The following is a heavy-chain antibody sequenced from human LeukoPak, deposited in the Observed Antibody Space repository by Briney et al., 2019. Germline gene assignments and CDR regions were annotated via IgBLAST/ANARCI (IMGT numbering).Heavy chain of an antibody. V-gene: IGHV1-69*04. Sequence: SMKVSCNASGGTFSSYAISWVRQAPGQGLEWMGRIIRIVGLAKYEQKRQGRVTITADKATRTAYMELSSLIFDDTAMYYCARDGDCGNSDYWGQRNLVNVSS. J-gene: IGHJ4*02. D-gene: IGHD4-23*01. CDR2: IIRIVGLA. CDR3: ARDGDCGNSDY. CDR1: GGTFSSYA.